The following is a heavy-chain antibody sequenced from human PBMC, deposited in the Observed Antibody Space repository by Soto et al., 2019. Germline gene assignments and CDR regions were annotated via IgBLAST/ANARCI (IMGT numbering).Heavy chain of an antibody. CDR2: IYCSGCT. D-gene: IGHD3-22*01. Sequence: PSETLSLTCTVSGGSISCGGYYWSWISQHPGQGLAWIGYIYCSGCTYYNPYLKSRVTISVDTSKNQFSLKLSSVTAADTAVYYCARAYEWARGSYYYDSSGYYYDYWGQGTLGAVSS. CDR1: GGSISCGGYY. J-gene: IGHJ4*02. CDR3: ARAYEWARGSYYYDSSGYYYDY. V-gene: IGHV4-31*03.